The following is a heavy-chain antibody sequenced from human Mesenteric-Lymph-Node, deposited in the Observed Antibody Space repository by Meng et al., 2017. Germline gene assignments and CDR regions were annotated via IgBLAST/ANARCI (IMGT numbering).Heavy chain of an antibody. CDR1: GYTFTGYY. CDR2: IIPIFGTA. Sequence: SVKVSCKASGYTFTGYYMHWVRQAPGQGLEWMGGIIPIFGTANDAQKFQGRVTITTDESTSTAHMELSSLRSEDTAVYYCARDHGGYDLGDAFDIWGQGTMVTVSS. J-gene: IGHJ3*02. V-gene: IGHV1-69*05. D-gene: IGHD5-12*01. CDR3: ARDHGGYDLGDAFDI.